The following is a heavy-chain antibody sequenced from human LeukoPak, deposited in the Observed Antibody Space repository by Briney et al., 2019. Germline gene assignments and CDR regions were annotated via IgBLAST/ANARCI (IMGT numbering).Heavy chain of an antibody. CDR1: GGSISSYY. CDR3: ARQPRTVTTRYFQH. CDR2: IYYSGST. D-gene: IGHD4-17*01. J-gene: IGHJ1*01. Sequence: SETLSLTCTVSGGSISSYYWSWIRQPPGKGLEWIGYIYYSGSTNYNPSLKSRVTISVDTSQNQFSLKLSSVTAADTAVYYCARQPRTVTTRYFQHWGQGTLVTVSS. V-gene: IGHV4-59*08.